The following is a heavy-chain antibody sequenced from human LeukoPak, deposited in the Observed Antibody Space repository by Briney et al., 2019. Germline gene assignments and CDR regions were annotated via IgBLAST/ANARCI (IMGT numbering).Heavy chain of an antibody. CDR2: ISAYNGNT. CDR3: ARDDGYYDSSGSKSNAFDI. Sequence: ASVKVSCKASGYTFTSYGISWVRQAPGQGLEWMGWISAYNGNTNYAQKLQGRVTMTTDTSTSTVYMELRSLRSDDTAVYYCARDDGYYDSSGSKSNAFDIWGQGTMVTVSS. J-gene: IGHJ3*02. D-gene: IGHD3-22*01. CDR1: GYTFTSYG. V-gene: IGHV1-18*01.